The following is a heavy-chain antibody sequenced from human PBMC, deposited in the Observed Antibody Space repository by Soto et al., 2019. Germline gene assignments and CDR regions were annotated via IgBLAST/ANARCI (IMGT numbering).Heavy chain of an antibody. Sequence: QITLKESGPTLVKPTQTLTLTCTFSGFSLSTSGVGVGWIRQPPGKALEWLALIYWDDDKGYSPSLKSRLTITKDTSKNQVVLTMTNMDPVDTATYYCAHRSGCVVPAARIFDYWGQGTLVTVSS. D-gene: IGHD2-2*01. CDR2: IYWDDDK. CDR3: AHRSGCVVPAARIFDY. CDR1: GFSLSTSGVG. V-gene: IGHV2-5*02. J-gene: IGHJ4*02.